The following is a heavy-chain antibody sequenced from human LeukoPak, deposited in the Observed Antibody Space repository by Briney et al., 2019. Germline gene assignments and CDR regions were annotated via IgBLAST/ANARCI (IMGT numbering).Heavy chain of an antibody. CDR3: ARAPGITVADGKLFFDY. D-gene: IGHD6-19*01. Sequence: GGSLRLSCAASGFTFSSYAMHWVRQAPGKGLEWVAVISNDGSYKFYADSVKGRFTISRDNSKNTLFLQMNSLRAEDTAVYYCARAPGITVADGKLFFDYWGQGTLVTVSS. CDR1: GFTFSSYA. J-gene: IGHJ4*02. V-gene: IGHV3-30*04. CDR2: ISNDGSYK.